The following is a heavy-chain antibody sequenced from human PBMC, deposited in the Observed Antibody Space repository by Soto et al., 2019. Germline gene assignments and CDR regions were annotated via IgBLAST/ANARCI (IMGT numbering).Heavy chain of an antibody. J-gene: IGHJ3*02. V-gene: IGHV3-66*01. CDR2: IHTDGNT. CDR1: GFTVSANH. Sequence: GGSLILSCAASGFTVSANHMSWVRQAPGEGLEWVSLIHTDGNTYYADSVKGRFTISRDNSKNTLSLQMNSLRVEDTAVYYCARDLQMSPFAIWGQGTMFTVSS. CDR3: ARDLQMSPFAI.